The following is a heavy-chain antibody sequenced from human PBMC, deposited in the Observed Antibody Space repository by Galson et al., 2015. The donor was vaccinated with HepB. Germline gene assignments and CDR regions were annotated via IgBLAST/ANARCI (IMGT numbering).Heavy chain of an antibody. CDR2: ISYDGSNK. D-gene: IGHD1-26*01. CDR3: ARSFSGSYCLGADAFDI. V-gene: IGHV3-30-3*01. CDR1: GFTFGSYA. Sequence: SLRLSCAASGFTFGSYAMHWVRQAPGKGLEWVAVISYDGSNKYYADSVKGRFTISRDNSKNTLYLQMNSLRAEDTAVYYCARSFSGSYCLGADAFDIWGQGTMVTASS. J-gene: IGHJ3*02.